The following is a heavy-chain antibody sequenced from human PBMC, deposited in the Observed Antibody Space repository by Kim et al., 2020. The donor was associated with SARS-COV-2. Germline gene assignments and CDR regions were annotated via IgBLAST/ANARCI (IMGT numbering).Heavy chain of an antibody. J-gene: IGHJ3*02. CDR3: VKEARYTMVRRGPGRGEDAFDI. D-gene: IGHD3-10*01. V-gene: IGHV3-64D*09. CDR2: ISSNGGST. Sequence: GGSLRLSCSASGFTFSSYAMHWVRQAPGKGLEYVSAISSNGGSTYYADSVKGRFTISRDNSKNTLYLQMSSLRAEDTAVYYCVKEARYTMVRRGPGRGEDAFDIWGQGTMVTVSS. CDR1: GFTFSSYA.